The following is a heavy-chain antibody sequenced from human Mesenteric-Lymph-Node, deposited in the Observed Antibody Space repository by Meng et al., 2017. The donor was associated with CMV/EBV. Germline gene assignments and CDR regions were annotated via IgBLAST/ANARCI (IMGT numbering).Heavy chain of an antibody. V-gene: IGHV3-23*01. Sequence: GESLKISCAASGFTVSSNYMSWVRQAPGKGLEWVSAISGSGDNTYYGDSMRGRVTISRDNSKNTVYLQMNSLRVEDTAVYYCAKENQVGGIAAVWGQGTLVTVSS. CDR1: GFTVSSNY. D-gene: IGHD6-13*01. J-gene: IGHJ4*02. CDR2: ISGSGDNT. CDR3: AKENQVGGIAAV.